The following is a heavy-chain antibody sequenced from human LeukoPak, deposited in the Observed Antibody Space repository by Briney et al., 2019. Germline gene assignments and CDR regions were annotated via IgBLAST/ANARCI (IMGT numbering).Heavy chain of an antibody. V-gene: IGHV4-34*01. D-gene: IGHD2-2*02. CDR3: ARGRYRSSTSCYRGYYHYYGMDV. CDR2: INHSGST. CDR1: GGSFSGYY. Sequence: SETLSLTCAVYGGSFSGYYWSWIRQPPGKGLEWIGEINHSGSTNYNPSLKSRVTISVDTSKNQFSLKLSSVTAADTAVYYCARGRYRSSTSCYRGYYHYYGMDVWGQGTTVTVSS. J-gene: IGHJ6*02.